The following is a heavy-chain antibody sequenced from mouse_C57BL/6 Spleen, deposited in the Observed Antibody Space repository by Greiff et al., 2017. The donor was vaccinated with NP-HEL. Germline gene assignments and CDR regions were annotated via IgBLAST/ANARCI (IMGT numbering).Heavy chain of an antibody. CDR1: GFTFSDYY. V-gene: IGHV5-16*01. D-gene: IGHD3-3*01. J-gene: IGHJ2*01. Sequence: EVMLVESEGGLVQPGSSMKLSCTASGFTFSDYYMAWVRQVPEKGLEWVANINYDGSSTYYLDSLKSRFIISRDNAKNILYLQMSSLKSEDTATYYCARDRGGTAPFDYWGQGTTLTVSS. CDR3: ARDRGGTAPFDY. CDR2: INYDGSST.